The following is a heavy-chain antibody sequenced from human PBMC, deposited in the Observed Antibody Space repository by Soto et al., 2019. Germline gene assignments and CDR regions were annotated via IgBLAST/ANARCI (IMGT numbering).Heavy chain of an antibody. J-gene: IGHJ1*01. CDR2: IIGSGGST. Sequence: EVQLLESGGGLVQPGGSLRLSCAASGFTFSSYAMSWVRQAPGKGLEWVAAIIGSGGSTYYADSVKGRFTISGDNSKNTRYLQMTSLRAEDTAVYYCARVGWEGVVGGSIKYWGQGTLVTVSS. V-gene: IGHV3-23*01. D-gene: IGHD1-26*01. CDR3: ARVGWEGVVGGSIKY. CDR1: GFTFSSYA.